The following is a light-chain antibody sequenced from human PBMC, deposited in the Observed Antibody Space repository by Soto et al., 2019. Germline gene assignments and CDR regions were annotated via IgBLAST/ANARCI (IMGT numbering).Light chain of an antibody. CDR3: QHYSSYSEA. Sequence: DIQMTQSPSTLSGSVGDRVTITCRASQTISSWLAWYQQKPGKVPKLLIYKASTLKSGVPSRFSGSGSGTEFTLTISSLQPDDFATYYCQHYSSYSEAFGQGTKVDIK. CDR1: QTISSW. V-gene: IGKV1-5*03. J-gene: IGKJ1*01. CDR2: KAS.